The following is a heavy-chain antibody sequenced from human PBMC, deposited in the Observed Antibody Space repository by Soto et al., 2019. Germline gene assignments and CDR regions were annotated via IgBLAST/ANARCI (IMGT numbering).Heavy chain of an antibody. J-gene: IGHJ6*02. V-gene: IGHV3-49*03. CDR3: TRARPDSYSSSPGYYYYYGMDV. Sequence: GGSLRLSCTASGFTFGDYAMSWFRQAPGKGLEWVGFIRSKAYGGTTEYAASVKGRFTISRDDSKSIAYLQMNSLKTEDTAVYYCTRARPDSYSSSPGYYYYYGMDVWGQGTTVTVSS. CDR1: GFTFGDYA. D-gene: IGHD6-6*01. CDR2: IRSKAYGGTT.